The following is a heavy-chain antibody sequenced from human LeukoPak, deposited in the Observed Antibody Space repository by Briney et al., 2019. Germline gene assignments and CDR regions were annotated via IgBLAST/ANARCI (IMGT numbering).Heavy chain of an antibody. V-gene: IGHV1-46*01. CDR2: INPSGGST. Sequence: GASVKVSCKASGYTFTNYYMHWVRQAPGQGLEWMGRINPSGGSTSYAQKFQGRVTMTRDMSTSTVYMELSSLRSEDTAVYYCATSLMVRGVIGSLGIFDYWGQGTLVTVSS. CDR1: GYTFTNYY. CDR3: ATSLMVRGVIGSLGIFDY. D-gene: IGHD3-10*01. J-gene: IGHJ4*02.